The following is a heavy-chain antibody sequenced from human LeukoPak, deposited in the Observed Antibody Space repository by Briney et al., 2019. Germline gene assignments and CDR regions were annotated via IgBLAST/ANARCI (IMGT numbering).Heavy chain of an antibody. CDR2: ISSNGGST. CDR3: ARDSEATHNYYGSGSYFYY. Sequence: GGSLRLSCAASGFTFSSYAMHWVRQAPGKGLEYVSAISSNGGSTYYANSVKGRFTISRDNSKNTLYLQMGSLRAEDMAVYYCARDSEATHNYYGSGSYFYYWGQGTLVTVSS. CDR1: GFTFSSYA. V-gene: IGHV3-64*01. J-gene: IGHJ4*02. D-gene: IGHD3-10*01.